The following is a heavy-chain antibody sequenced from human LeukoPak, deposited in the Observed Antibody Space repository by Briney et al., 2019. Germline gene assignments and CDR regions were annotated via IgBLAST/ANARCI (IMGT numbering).Heavy chain of an antibody. J-gene: IGHJ4*02. CDR3: ARGSHCSSTSCYDDY. V-gene: IGHV4-34*01. Sequence: SETLSLTCAVYGGSFSGYYWSWIRQPPGKGLERIGEINHSGSTNYNPSLKSRVTISVDTSKNQFSLKLSSVTAADTAVYYCARGSHCSSTSCYDDYWGQGTLVTVSS. CDR1: GGSFSGYY. D-gene: IGHD2-2*01. CDR2: INHSGST.